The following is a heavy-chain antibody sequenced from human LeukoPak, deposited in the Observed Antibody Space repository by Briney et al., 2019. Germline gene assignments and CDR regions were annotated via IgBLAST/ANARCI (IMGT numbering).Heavy chain of an antibody. CDR3: ANLVAATLNDY. V-gene: IGHV3-30*02. D-gene: IGHD2-15*01. CDR2: IRYDGSNK. Sequence: GGSLRLSCAASGFTFSSYGMHWVRQAPGKGLEWVAFIRYDGSNKYYADSVKARFPISRDNSKITLYLHVNSLRPEDAAVFSFANLVAATLNDYWGQGTLVTVSS. J-gene: IGHJ4*02. CDR1: GFTFSSYG.